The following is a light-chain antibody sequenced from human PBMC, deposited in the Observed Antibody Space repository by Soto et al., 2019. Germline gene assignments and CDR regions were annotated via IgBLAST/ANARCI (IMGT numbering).Light chain of an antibody. Sequence: DIVMTQPPATLSVSPGERATLSCRASQTISSNFAWYQQKPGQTPRPLIYGASTMAAGIPARFSGSGSGTAFTLTISRLQSEDFAVDYCQQYNNWPQFTFCPGPKVDIK. J-gene: IGKJ3*01. V-gene: IGKV3-15*01. CDR2: GAS. CDR3: QQYNNWPQFT. CDR1: QTISSN.